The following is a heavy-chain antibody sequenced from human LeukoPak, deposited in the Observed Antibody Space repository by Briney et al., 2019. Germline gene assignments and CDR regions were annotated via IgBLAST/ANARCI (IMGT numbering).Heavy chain of an antibody. CDR3: ARQVEVAGTCYYFDY. D-gene: IGHD6-19*01. CDR2: INHNGST. Sequence: SETLSLTCAVYGGSFSGFYWSWIRQPPGRGLEWIGEINHNGSTKSNPSLKSRVTISVDTSKNQFSLNLSPMTAADTAVYYCARQVEVAGTCYYFDYWGQGTLVTVSS. J-gene: IGHJ4*02. CDR1: GGSFSGFY. V-gene: IGHV4-34*01.